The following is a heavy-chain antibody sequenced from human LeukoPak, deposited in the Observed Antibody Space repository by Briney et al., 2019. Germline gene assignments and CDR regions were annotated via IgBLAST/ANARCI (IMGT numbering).Heavy chain of an antibody. D-gene: IGHD1-26*01. V-gene: IGHV3-23*01. CDR3: AKDASVSYYAPNWFDP. Sequence: GGSLRLSCAASGFTFSSYAMSWVRQAPGRGLEWVSAISGSGGSTYYADSVKGGFTISRDNSKNTLYLQMNSLRAEDTAVYYCAKDASVSYYAPNWFDPWGQGTLVTVSS. J-gene: IGHJ5*02. CDR1: GFTFSSYA. CDR2: ISGSGGST.